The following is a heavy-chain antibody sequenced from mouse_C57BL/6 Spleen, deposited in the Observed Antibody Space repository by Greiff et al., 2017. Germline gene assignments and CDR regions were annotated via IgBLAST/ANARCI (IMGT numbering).Heavy chain of an antibody. J-gene: IGHJ2*01. CDR3: TRGGLLFDY. CDR2: IDPETGGT. Sequence: VQLQQSGAELVRPGASVTLSCKASGYTFTDYEMHWVKQTPVHGLEWIGAIDPETGGTAYNQKFKGKAILTADKSSSTAYMELRSLTSEDSAVYYCTRGGLLFDYWGQGTTLTVSS. CDR1: GYTFTDYE. D-gene: IGHD1-1*01. V-gene: IGHV1-15*01.